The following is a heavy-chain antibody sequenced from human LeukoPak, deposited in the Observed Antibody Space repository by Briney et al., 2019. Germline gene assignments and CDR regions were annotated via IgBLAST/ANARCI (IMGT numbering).Heavy chain of an antibody. D-gene: IGHD3-10*01. CDR3: VRLQMVRGVGNWFDP. CDR2: IYHSGTT. V-gene: IGHV4-4*02. J-gene: IGHJ5*02. Sequence: ASETLSLTCAVSGESISSSNWWSWVRQPSGKGLEWIGEIYHSGTTNYNPSLKSRVTISIDTSRNQFSLKLTSVTAADTAVYYCVRLQMVRGVGNWFDPWGQGTLVTVSS. CDR1: GESISSSNW.